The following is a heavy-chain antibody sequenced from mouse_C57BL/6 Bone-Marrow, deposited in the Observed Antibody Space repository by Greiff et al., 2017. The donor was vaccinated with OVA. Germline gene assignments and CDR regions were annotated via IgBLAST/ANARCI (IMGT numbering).Heavy chain of an antibody. CDR2: IWSGGST. CDR1: GFSLTSYG. Sequence: QVQLQQSGPGLVQPSQSLSITCTVSGFSLTSYGVHWVRQSPGKGLEWLGVIWSGGSTDYNAAFMSRLSITKDNSTSQVFFKMNSLQADDTAIYYCAKNFGGRYAMDYWGQGTSVTVSS. V-gene: IGHV2-5*01. CDR3: AKNFGGRYAMDY. J-gene: IGHJ4*01. D-gene: IGHD3-1*01.